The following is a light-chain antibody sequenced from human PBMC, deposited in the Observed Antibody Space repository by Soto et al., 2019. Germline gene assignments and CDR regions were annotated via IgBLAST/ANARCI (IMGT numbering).Light chain of an antibody. J-gene: IGLJ3*02. Sequence: QSVLTQPPSVSAAPGQKVTIYCSGGSSNIGDNFVSWYQQLPGTAPKLLIYDNNKRSSGIPDRFSGSKSGTTATLGITGLQTGDEADYYCGTWDSSLSAWVFGGGTQLTVL. CDR1: SSNIGDNF. CDR3: GTWDSSLSAWV. CDR2: DNN. V-gene: IGLV1-51*01.